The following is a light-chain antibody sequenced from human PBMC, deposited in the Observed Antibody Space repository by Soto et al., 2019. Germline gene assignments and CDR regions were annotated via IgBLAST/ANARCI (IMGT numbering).Light chain of an antibody. CDR1: QSVSSK. CDR2: GAS. V-gene: IGKV3-15*01. Sequence: EILMTLSPATLSVSPGERATLSCRAGQSVSSKLAWYQQKPGQAPRLLIYGASTRATSIPARFSGSGSGTEFTLTISSLQSEDFAVYYCQQYNNWPPITFGQGTRLEIK. J-gene: IGKJ5*01. CDR3: QQYNNWPPIT.